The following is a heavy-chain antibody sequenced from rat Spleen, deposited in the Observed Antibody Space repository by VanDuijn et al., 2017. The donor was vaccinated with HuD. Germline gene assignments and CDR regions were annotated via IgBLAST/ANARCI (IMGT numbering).Heavy chain of an antibody. CDR3: TTIITTVEDWFAY. CDR2: ISYDGSST. V-gene: IGHV5-20*01. CDR1: GFTFSNYD. D-gene: IGHD1-1*01. Sequence: EVQLVESGGGLVQPGRSMKLSCAASGFTFSNYDMAWVRQAPTKGLEWVASISYDGSSTYYRDSVKGRFTISRDNAKSTLYLQMDSLRSEDTATYYCTTIITTVEDWFAYWGQGTLVTVSS. J-gene: IGHJ3*01.